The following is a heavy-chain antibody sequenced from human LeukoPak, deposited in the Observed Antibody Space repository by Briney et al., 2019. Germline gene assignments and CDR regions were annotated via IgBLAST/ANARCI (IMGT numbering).Heavy chain of an antibody. CDR3: TTGESGIVTTIRIEPDAFDI. V-gene: IGHV3-53*01. J-gene: IGHJ3*02. CDR2: IYSGGST. D-gene: IGHD5-12*01. CDR1: GFTVSSNY. Sequence: PGGSLRLSCAASGFTVSSNYMSWVRQAPGKGLEWVSDIYSGGSTDYAAPVKGRFTISRDDSKNTLYMQMNSLKTEDTAVYYCTTGESGIVTTIRIEPDAFDIWGQGTMVTVSS.